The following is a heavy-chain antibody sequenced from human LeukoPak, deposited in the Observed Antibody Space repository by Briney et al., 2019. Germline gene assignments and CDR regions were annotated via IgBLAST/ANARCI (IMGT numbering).Heavy chain of an antibody. CDR1: GYTFTSYD. Sequence: ASVKVSCKASGYTFTSYDINWVRQATGQGLEWMGWMNPNSGNTGYAQKFQGRVTMTRNTSISTAYMELSSLRSEDTAVYYCAGYPRGPILTGYPTAFDIWGQGTMVTVSS. CDR3: AGYPRGPILTGYPTAFDI. J-gene: IGHJ3*02. V-gene: IGHV1-8*01. D-gene: IGHD3-9*01. CDR2: MNPNSGNT.